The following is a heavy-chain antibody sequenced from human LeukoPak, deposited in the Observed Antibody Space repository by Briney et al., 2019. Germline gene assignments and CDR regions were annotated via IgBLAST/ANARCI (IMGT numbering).Heavy chain of an antibody. Sequence: SETLSLTCTVSGDSISSYYWSWIRQPAGKGLEWIGRMYVSGSTDYTPSLKSRVTMSVDTSKNHFSLKMPSVTAADTAFYYCARDMVRGVKAYLSWFDPWGQGILVTVST. CDR1: GDSISSYY. V-gene: IGHV4-4*07. CDR2: MYVSGST. CDR3: ARDMVRGVKAYLSWFDP. J-gene: IGHJ5*02. D-gene: IGHD3-10*01.